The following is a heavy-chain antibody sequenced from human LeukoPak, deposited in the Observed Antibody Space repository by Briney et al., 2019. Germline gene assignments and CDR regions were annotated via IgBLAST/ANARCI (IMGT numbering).Heavy chain of an antibody. V-gene: IGHV4-61*01. CDR3: ARGRTTVTSYAFDI. J-gene: IGHJ3*02. D-gene: IGHD4-17*01. CDR1: GGSVSSGSYY. Sequence: PSETLSLTCTVSGGSVSSGSYYWSWIRQPPGKGLEWIGYIYYSGSTNYNPSLKSRVTLSVDTSKNQFSLKLSSVTAADTAVYYCARGRTTVTSYAFDIWGQGTMVTVSS. CDR2: IYYSGST.